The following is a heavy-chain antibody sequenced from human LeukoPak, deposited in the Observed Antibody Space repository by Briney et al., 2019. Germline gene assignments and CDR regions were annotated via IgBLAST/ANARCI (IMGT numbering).Heavy chain of an antibody. V-gene: IGHV4-39*07. D-gene: IGHD6-25*01. CDR2: IYYSGST. J-gene: IGHJ4*01. Sequence: KTSETLSLTCTVSGSSINSVGYYWGWTRQPPGKGLEWIGTIYYSGSTYYNPSLKSRVTISVDTSKNQFSLKLNSVTAADTAVYYCAKSGGYGLIDYWGQGTLVTVSS. CDR3: AKSGGYGLIDY. CDR1: GSSINSVGYY.